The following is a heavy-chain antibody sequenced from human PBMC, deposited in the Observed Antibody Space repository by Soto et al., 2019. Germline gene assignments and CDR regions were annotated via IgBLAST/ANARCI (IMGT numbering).Heavy chain of an antibody. CDR3: ARPAKGESLVRAFDY. D-gene: IGHD3-16*01. V-gene: IGHV5-51*01. Sequence: RGESLKISCKGSGYSFTSYWIGWVRQMPGKGLEWMGIIYPGDSDTRYSPSFQGQVTISADKSISTAYLQWSSLKASDTAMYYCARPAKGESLVRAFDYWGQGTLVTVSS. CDR1: GYSFTSYW. CDR2: IYPGDSDT. J-gene: IGHJ4*02.